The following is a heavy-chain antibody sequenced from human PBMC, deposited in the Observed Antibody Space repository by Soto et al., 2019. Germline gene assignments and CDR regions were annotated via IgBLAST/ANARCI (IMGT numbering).Heavy chain of an antibody. Sequence: GGSLRLSCAASGFTFSSYSMNWVRQAPGKGLEWVSHISSSSSTIYNAGSVKGRFTISRDNAKNSLYLQMNSLRAEDTAVYYCARDGGYSGYDFDYWGQGTLVTVSS. D-gene: IGHD5-12*01. CDR3: ARDGGYSGYDFDY. J-gene: IGHJ4*02. CDR2: ISSSSSTI. V-gene: IGHV3-48*01. CDR1: GFTFSSYS.